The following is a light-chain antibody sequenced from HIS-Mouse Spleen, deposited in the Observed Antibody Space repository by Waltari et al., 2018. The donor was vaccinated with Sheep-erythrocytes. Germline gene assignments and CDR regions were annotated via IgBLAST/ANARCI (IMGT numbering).Light chain of an antibody. V-gene: IGLV2-11*01. CDR3: CSYAGSYNHV. CDR2: DVS. CDR1: SSDVGGYNY. J-gene: IGLJ1*01. Sequence: QSALTQPRSVSGSPGQSFTISCTGTSSDVGGYNYVSWYQQHPGKAPKLMIYDVSKRPAWVPDRFFGSKSGNTASLTISGLQAEDEADYYCCSYAGSYNHVFATGTKVTVL.